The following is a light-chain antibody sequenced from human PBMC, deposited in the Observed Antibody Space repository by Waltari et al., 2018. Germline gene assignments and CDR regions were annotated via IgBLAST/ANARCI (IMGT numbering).Light chain of an antibody. J-gene: IGLJ3*02. CDR1: SSDVGGYHY. Sequence: QSALTQPASVSGSPGQSITISCTGTSSDVGGYHYVSWYQQHPGKAPKLMIYDVSNRPSGLSNRFSGSKSGNTASLTISGLQAEDEADYYCSSYTSSNTWVFGGGTKLTVL. V-gene: IGLV2-14*03. CDR3: SSYTSSNTWV. CDR2: DVS.